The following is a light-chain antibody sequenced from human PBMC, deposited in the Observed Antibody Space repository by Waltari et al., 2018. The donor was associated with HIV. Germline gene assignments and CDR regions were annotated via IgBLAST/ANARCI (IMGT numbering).Light chain of an antibody. J-gene: IGKJ5*01. CDR2: DAS. V-gene: IGKV1-13*02. CDR1: QGIGSS. Sequence: PSSLSASVGDRVTISCRASQGIGSSLVWYQQKSGNSPKLLIYDASSLESGVPSRFSGSGSGTDFTLTISSLQPEDFATYYCQQFKSYPITFGQGTRLEIK. CDR3: QQFKSYPIT.